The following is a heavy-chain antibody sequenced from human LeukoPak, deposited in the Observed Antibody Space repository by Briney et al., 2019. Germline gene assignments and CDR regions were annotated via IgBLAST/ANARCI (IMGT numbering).Heavy chain of an antibody. V-gene: IGHV1-69*04. J-gene: IGHJ6*02. D-gene: IGHD3-10*01. CDR1: GGTFSSYA. CDR2: IIPILGIA. CDR3: ARCAFDYYGSGSMDV. Sequence: GASVKFSCKASGGTFSSYAISWVRQAPGQGLEWMGRIIPILGIANYAQKFQGRVTITADKSTSTAYMELSSLRSEDTAVYYCARCAFDYYGSGSMDVWGQGTTVTVSS.